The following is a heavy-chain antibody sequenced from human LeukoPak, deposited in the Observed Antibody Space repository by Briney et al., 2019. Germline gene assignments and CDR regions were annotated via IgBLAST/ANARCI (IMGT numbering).Heavy chain of an antibody. CDR1: GRSISSSSYY. V-gene: IGHV4-39*01. J-gene: IGHJ4*02. Sequence: PSETLSLTCTVSGRSISSSSYYWGWIRQPPGKGLEWIGSIYYSGSTYYNPSLKSRVTISVDTSKNQFSLKLSSVTAADAAVYYCARLSGYYSLFDYWGQGTLVTVSS. CDR3: ARLSGYYSLFDY. D-gene: IGHD3-22*01. CDR2: IYYSGST.